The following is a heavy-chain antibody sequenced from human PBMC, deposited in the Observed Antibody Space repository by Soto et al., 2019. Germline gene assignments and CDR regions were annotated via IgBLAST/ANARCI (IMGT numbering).Heavy chain of an antibody. CDR2: IGTAGDT. CDR3: ARGYSSGWYRTGFFDY. J-gene: IGHJ4*02. D-gene: IGHD6-19*01. V-gene: IGHV3-13*01. CDR1: GFTFSSYD. Sequence: EVQLVESGGGLVQPGGSLRLSCAASGFTFSSYDMHWVRQATGKGLEWVSAIGTAGDTYYPGSVKGRFTISRENAKNSLYLQMNSLRAGDTAVYYCARGYSSGWYRTGFFDYWGQGTLVTVSS.